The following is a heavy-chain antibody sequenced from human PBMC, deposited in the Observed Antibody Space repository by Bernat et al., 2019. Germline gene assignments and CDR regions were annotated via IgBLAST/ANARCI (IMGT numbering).Heavy chain of an antibody. D-gene: IGHD4/OR15-4a*01. V-gene: IGHV3-23*04. CDR1: GFTVSSNY. CDR2: IDDRDDSTL. CDR3: AKGCDRRCYTLDY. Sequence: EVQLVESGGGLVQPGGSLRLSCAASGFTVSSNYMSWVRQAPGKGLEWVSGIDDRDDSTLYYADSVKGRFTISRDNSKNTLFLQMNSLRAEDTAVYYCAKGCDRRCYTLDYWGQGTLVTVSS. J-gene: IGHJ4*02.